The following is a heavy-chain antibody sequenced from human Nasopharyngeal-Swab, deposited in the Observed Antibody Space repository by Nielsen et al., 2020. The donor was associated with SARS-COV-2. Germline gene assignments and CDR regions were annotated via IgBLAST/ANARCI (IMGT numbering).Heavy chain of an antibody. D-gene: IGHD6-13*01. CDR1: GYSFTSYW. CDR2: IYPGDSDT. Sequence: GGSLRLSCKGSGYSFTSYWIGWVRQMPGKGLEWMGIIYPGDSDTRYSPSFQGQVTISADKSISTAYLQWSSPKASDTAMYYCARRGIAAAGYYFDYWGQGTLVTVSS. J-gene: IGHJ4*02. CDR3: ARRGIAAAGYYFDY. V-gene: IGHV5-51*01.